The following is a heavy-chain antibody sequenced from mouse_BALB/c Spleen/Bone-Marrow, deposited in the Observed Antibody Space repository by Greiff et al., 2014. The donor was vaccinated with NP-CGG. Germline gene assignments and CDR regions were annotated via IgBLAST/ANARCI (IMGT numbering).Heavy chain of an antibody. V-gene: IGHV14-3*02. Sequence: EVQLVESGAELVKPGASVKLSCTASGFNIKDTYMHWVKQRPEQGLEWIGRIDPANGNTKYDPKFQGKVTITADTSSNTAYLQLSSLTSEDTAVYYCAPYYYGSSQFAYWGQGTLVTVSA. CDR1: GFNIKDTY. J-gene: IGHJ3*01. CDR3: APYYYGSSQFAY. D-gene: IGHD1-1*01. CDR2: IDPANGNT.